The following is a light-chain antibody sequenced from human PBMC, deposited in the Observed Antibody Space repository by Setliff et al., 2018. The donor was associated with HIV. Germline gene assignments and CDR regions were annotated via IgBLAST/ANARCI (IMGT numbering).Light chain of an antibody. Sequence: QSALAQPASVSGSPGQSITISCTGTSSDIGRYNLVSWYQQYPGKAPKLMIYQATKRPSGVSNRFSGSKSGNTASLTISGLQSDDEADYYCATWDDGLAGYVFGAGTKVTV. J-gene: IGLJ1*01. CDR2: QAT. CDR3: ATWDDGLAGYV. CDR1: SSDIGRYNL. V-gene: IGLV2-23*01.